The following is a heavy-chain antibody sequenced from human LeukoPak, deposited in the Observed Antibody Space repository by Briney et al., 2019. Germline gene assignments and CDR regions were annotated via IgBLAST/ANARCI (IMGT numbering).Heavy chain of an antibody. D-gene: IGHD3-10*01. CDR3: AKDPASVWFGELFFDY. V-gene: IGHV3-30*02. CDR2: IRYDGSNK. CDR1: GFTFSSYG. J-gene: IGHJ4*02. Sequence: GGSLRLSCAASGFTFSSYGMHWVRQAPGKGLEWVAFIRYDGSNKYYADSVKGRFTISRDNSKNTLYLQMNSLRAEDTAVYYCAKDPASVWFGELFFDYWGQGTLVTVSS.